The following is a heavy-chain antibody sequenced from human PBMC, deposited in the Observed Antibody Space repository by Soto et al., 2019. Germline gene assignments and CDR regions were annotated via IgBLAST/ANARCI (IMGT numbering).Heavy chain of an antibody. Sequence: PSETLSLTCTVSGGSISSYYWSWIRQPPGKGLEWIGYIYYSGSTNYNPSLKSRVTISVDTSKNQFSLKLSSVTAADTAVYYCARRWGTTFDYWGQGTLVTVSP. CDR2: IYYSGST. J-gene: IGHJ4*02. D-gene: IGHD3-16*01. CDR3: ARRWGTTFDY. CDR1: GGSISSYY. V-gene: IGHV4-59*08.